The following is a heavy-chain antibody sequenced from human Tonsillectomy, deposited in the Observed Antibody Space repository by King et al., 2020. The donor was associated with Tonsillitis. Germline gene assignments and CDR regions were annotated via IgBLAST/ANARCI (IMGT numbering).Heavy chain of an antibody. CDR3: ATDPYSGSSDY. V-gene: IGHV3-7*01. D-gene: IGHD1-26*01. J-gene: IGHJ4*02. Sequence: VQLVESGGGLVQPGGSLRLSCASSGFTFANYWMCWVLQAPGKGLEWVANIQKDGSVNNYLGSVKGRFTISRDNAQNSLYLQMNSLRAEDTAVYFCATDPYSGSSDYGGQGTLVTVSS. CDR1: GFTFANYW. CDR2: IQKDGSVN.